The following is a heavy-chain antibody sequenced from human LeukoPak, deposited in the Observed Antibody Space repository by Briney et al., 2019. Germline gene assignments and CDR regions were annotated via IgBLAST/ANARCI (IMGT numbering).Heavy chain of an antibody. CDR3: AKGAHWFDP. Sequence: SLRLSCAASGFTFDDYAMHWVRQAPGKGLEWVSGISWNSGSIGYADSVEGRFTISRDNAKNSLYLQMNSLRAEDTALYYCAKGAHWFDPWGQGTLVTVSS. CDR1: GFTFDDYA. CDR2: ISWNSGSI. V-gene: IGHV3-9*01. J-gene: IGHJ5*02.